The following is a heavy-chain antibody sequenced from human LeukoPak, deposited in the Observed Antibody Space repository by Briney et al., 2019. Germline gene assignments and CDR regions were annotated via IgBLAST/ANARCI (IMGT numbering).Heavy chain of an antibody. CDR1: GTTFNNYA. CDR3: AKSVGWVKYYFDY. J-gene: IGHJ4*02. D-gene: IGHD6-19*01. Sequence: GGSLRLSCAASGTTFNNYAMSWVRQAPGKGLEWVSDISGSGGVTHYADSVKGRFTISRDNSKNTLYLQMNSLRAEDTAVYYCAKSVGWVKYYFDYWGQGTLVTVSS. V-gene: IGHV3-23*01. CDR2: ISGSGGVT.